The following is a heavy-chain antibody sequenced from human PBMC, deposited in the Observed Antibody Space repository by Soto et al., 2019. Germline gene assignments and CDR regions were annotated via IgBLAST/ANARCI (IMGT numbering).Heavy chain of an antibody. Sequence: QVQLVQSGAEVKKPGSSVKVSCKASGGTFSSYAISWVRQAPGQGLEWMGGIIPIFGTANYAQKFQGRVTITADESTSTAYMERSSLRSEDTAGYYCARGRVWIQLAGPAYYFDYWGQGTLVTVSS. J-gene: IGHJ4*02. D-gene: IGHD5-18*01. CDR1: GGTFSSYA. CDR2: IIPIFGTA. V-gene: IGHV1-69*01. CDR3: ARGRVWIQLAGPAYYFDY.